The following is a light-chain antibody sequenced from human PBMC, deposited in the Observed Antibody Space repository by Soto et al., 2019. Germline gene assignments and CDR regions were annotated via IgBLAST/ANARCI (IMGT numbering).Light chain of an antibody. CDR3: SSFAKSNNFV. V-gene: IGLV2-8*01. Sequence: QSALTQPPSAPGSPGQSVTISCTGTSSDVGAYDFVSWYQQHPGEAPKLMIYEVTKRPSGVPDRFSGSKSGNTASLTVSGLQTEDEADYYCSSFAKSNNFVFGTGTKVTVL. CDR2: EVT. CDR1: SSDVGAYDF. J-gene: IGLJ1*01.